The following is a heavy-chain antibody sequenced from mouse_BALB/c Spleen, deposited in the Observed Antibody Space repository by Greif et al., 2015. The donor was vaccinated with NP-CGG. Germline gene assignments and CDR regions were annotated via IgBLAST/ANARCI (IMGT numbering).Heavy chain of an antibody. Sequence: QVQLQQSGAELMKPGASVKISCKATVYTFSSYWVEWVKQRPGHGLEWIGEILPGGGSTNYNEKFKGKATSTADTSSNTAYMQLSSLTSEDSAVYYCARSDYRYDVDYWGQGTTLTVSS. J-gene: IGHJ2*01. D-gene: IGHD2-14*01. CDR2: ILPGGGST. CDR1: VYTFSSYW. CDR3: ARSDYRYDVDY. V-gene: IGHV1-9*01.